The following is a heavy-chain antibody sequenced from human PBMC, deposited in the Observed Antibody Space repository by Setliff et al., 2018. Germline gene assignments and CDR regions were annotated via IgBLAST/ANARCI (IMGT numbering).Heavy chain of an antibody. Sequence: SETLSLTCTVSGDSISSGSHYWTWIRQPAGKGLEWIGHLHTGGSTNYNRSLRSRVSISVDTSKNQFSLKLSSVTAADTATYYCARAGPTVTFFRVLVISWWDPWGQGSLVTVSS. CDR1: GDSISSGSHY. V-gene: IGHV4-61*09. D-gene: IGHD3-3*01. CDR2: LHTGGST. J-gene: IGHJ5*02. CDR3: ARAGPTVTFFRVLVISWWDP.